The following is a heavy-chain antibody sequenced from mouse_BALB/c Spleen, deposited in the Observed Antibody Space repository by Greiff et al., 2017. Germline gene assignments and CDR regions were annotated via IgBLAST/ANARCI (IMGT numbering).Heavy chain of an antibody. J-gene: IGHJ3*01. CDR1: GYTFTSYW. CDR2: INPSNGRT. CDR3: ARGGIYYYGSSSAWFAY. D-gene: IGHD1-1*01. Sequence: QVQLKQPGAELVKPGASVKLSCKASGYTFTSYWMHWVKQRPGQGLEWIGEINPSNGRTNYNEKFKSKATLTVDKSSSTAYMQLSSLTSEDSAVYYCARGGIYYYGSSSAWFAYWGQGTLVTVSA. V-gene: IGHV1S81*02.